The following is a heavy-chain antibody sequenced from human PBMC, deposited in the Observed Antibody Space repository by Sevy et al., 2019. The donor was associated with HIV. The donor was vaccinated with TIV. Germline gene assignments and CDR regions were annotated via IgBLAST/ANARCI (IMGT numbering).Heavy chain of an antibody. D-gene: IGHD3-3*01. J-gene: IGHJ3*02. CDR1: GYTFTGYY. CDR3: ARGGEAYDFWSGYNDAFDI. Sequence: VSVKVSCKASGYTFTGYYMHWVRQAPGQGLEWMGWINPNSGGTNYAQKFQGRVTMTRDTSISTAYMELSRLRSDDTAVYYCARGGEAYDFWSGYNDAFDIWGQGTMVTVSS. V-gene: IGHV1-2*02. CDR2: INPNSGGT.